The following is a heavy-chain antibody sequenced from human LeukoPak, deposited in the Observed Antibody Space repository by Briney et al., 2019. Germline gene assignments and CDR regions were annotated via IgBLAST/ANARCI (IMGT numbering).Heavy chain of an antibody. Sequence: PSETLSLTPTVSGVSISSYDWSCIRQPPGKGLEWIGYIYYSGSTNYNPSLKSRVTISVDTYKNQFSLKLSSVTAADTAVYYCAKEVVALAVPLFDNWGQGTLVTVSS. D-gene: IGHD6-19*01. J-gene: IGHJ4*02. CDR1: GVSISSYD. CDR2: IYYSGST. CDR3: AKEVVALAVPLFDN. V-gene: IGHV4-59*01.